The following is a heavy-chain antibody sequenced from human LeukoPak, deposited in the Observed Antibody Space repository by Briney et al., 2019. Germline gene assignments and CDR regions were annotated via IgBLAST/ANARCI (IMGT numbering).Heavy chain of an antibody. CDR1: GGSLNSGDYY. V-gene: IGHV4-30-4*01. CDR3: ARPSRPITFFGVNWFDP. D-gene: IGHD3-3*01. CDR2: IYYSGST. J-gene: IGHJ5*02. Sequence: SETLSLTCTVSGGSLNSGDYYWSWIRQPPGKGLEWIGYIYYSGSTYYNSSLKSRLTISVDTSKNQFSLKLSSVTAADTAVYYCARPSRPITFFGVNWFDPWGQGPLVTVSS.